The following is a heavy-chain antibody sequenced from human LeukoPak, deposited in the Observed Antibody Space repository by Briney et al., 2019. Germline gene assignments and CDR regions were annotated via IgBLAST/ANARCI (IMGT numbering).Heavy chain of an antibody. Sequence: GGSLRLPCAASGFTLSSYWMSWVRQAPGKGLEWVANIKEDGSEKYYVDSVEGRFTVSRDNAKNSLYLQMNSLRDEDTAVYYCARYSWAATTWYWGQGTLVTVSS. J-gene: IGHJ4*02. V-gene: IGHV3-7*01. CDR1: GFTLSSYW. CDR3: ARYSWAATTWY. D-gene: IGHD4-17*01. CDR2: IKEDGSEK.